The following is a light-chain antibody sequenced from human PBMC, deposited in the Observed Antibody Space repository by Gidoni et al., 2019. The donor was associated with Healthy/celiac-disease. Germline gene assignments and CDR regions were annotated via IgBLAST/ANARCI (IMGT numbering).Light chain of an antibody. J-gene: IGKJ1*01. V-gene: IGKV3-20*01. Sequence: EIVLTQSHGTMSLSPGGRATPSCSATQSVSSSYLAWYQQKPGQAHRLLFYGASSRATGIPDRFSGSGSGTDFTLTISRLEPEDFAVYYCQQYGSSPCTFGQGTKVEIK. CDR2: GAS. CDR3: QQYGSSPCT. CDR1: QSVSSSY.